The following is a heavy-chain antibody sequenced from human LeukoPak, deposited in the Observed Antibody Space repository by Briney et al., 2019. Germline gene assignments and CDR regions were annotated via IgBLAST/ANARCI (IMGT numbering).Heavy chain of an antibody. CDR2: FYISGST. Sequence: PSETLSLTCTVSGGSISSYYWSWIRQTAGKGLEWIGRFYISGSTNYNPSLKSRVTISVDTSKNQFSLKLSSVTAADTAVYYCARSEQRYCSGGSCYSGWFDPWGQGTLVTVSS. J-gene: IGHJ5*02. CDR1: GGSISSYY. D-gene: IGHD2-15*01. CDR3: ARSEQRYCSGGSCYSGWFDP. V-gene: IGHV4-4*07.